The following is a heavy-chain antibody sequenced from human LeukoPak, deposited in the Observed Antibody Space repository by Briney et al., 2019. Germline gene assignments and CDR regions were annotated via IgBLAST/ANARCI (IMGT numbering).Heavy chain of an antibody. CDR1: GNSFTHYY. Sequence: ASVKVSCKAPGNSFTHYYLHWVRQAPGQGLEWVGWIDPNSGGTTYAQKFQGRVTMTRDTSISTAYMELSSPKSDDTAIYYCARPTVTAGWYFDLWGRGTLVTVSS. D-gene: IGHD4-17*01. CDR2: IDPNSGGT. J-gene: IGHJ2*01. V-gene: IGHV1-2*02. CDR3: ARPTVTAGWYFDL.